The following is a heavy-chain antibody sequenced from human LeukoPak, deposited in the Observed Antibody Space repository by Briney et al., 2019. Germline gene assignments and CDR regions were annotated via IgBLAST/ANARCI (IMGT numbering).Heavy chain of an antibody. D-gene: IGHD6-13*01. Sequence: ASVKVSCKASGYTFTGYYMHWVRQAPGQGLEWMGWINPNSGGTNYAQKFQGRVTMTRDTSISTAYMELSRLRSDDTAVYYCARELPRIAAAGISSHYWGQGTVHTL. J-gene: IGHJ4*02. V-gene: IGHV1-2*02. CDR2: INPNSGGT. CDR1: GYTFTGYY. CDR3: ARELPRIAAAGISSHY.